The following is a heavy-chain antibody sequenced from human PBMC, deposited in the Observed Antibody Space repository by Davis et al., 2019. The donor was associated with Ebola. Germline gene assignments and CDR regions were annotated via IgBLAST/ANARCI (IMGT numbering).Heavy chain of an antibody. CDR1: GFSLGSCA. CDR3: ARESVPDY. Sequence: PGGSLRLSCVASGFSLGSCAMSWVRQAPGKGLEWVSGIGSDTATHYADSVRGRFTISRDDSKNTLFLQMDSLSAEDTAVYYCARESVPDYWGQGTLVTVSS. V-gene: IGHV3-23*01. J-gene: IGHJ4*02. CDR2: IGSDTAT.